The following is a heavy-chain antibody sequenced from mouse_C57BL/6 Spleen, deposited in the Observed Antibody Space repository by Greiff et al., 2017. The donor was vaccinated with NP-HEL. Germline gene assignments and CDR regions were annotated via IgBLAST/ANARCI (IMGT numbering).Heavy chain of an antibody. CDR1: GFTFSDYY. CDR3: ARGTVGFDY. CDR2: INYDGSST. J-gene: IGHJ2*01. Sequence: EVQLVESEGGLVQPGRSMKLSCTASGFTFSDYYMAWVRQVPEKGLEWVANINYDGSSTYYLDSLKSRFIISRDNAKNILYLQMSSLKSEDTATYYCARGTVGFDYWGQGTTLTVSS. V-gene: IGHV5-16*01. D-gene: IGHD1-1*01.